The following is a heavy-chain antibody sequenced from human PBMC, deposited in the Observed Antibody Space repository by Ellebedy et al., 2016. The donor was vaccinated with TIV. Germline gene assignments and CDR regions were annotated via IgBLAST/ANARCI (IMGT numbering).Heavy chain of an antibody. Sequence: GESLKISCAASGFTFSTYSMNWVRQAPGKGLEWVSSISSDSNYIYYTDSVKGRFTISRDNARNSLSLQMNSLRAEDTAVYYCARCGSGWLVDYWGQGTLVTVSS. V-gene: IGHV3-21*01. D-gene: IGHD6-19*01. CDR1: GFTFSTYS. J-gene: IGHJ4*02. CDR3: ARCGSGWLVDY. CDR2: ISSDSNYI.